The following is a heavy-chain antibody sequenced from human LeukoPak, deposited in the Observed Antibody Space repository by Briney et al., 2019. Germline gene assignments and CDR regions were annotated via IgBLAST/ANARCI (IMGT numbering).Heavy chain of an antibody. Sequence: PGRSLRLSCATSGFTFSHYGMHWVRQAPGKGLEWVAVIWSDGTNTYYGDPVKGRFTISRDNSQRTVYLQMNSLRAEDTAVYYCAKDAQRGFDYSNSLDKWGQGTLVTVSS. J-gene: IGHJ4*02. V-gene: IGHV3-33*06. CDR2: IWSDGTNT. CDR3: AKDAQRGFDYSNSLDK. CDR1: GFTFSHYG. D-gene: IGHD4-11*01.